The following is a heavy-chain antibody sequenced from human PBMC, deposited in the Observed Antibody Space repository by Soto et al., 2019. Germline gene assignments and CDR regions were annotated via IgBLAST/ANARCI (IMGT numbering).Heavy chain of an antibody. CDR2: IYYSGST. D-gene: IGHD4-17*01. V-gene: IGHV4-59*01. Sequence: SLTCTVSGGSISSYYWSWIRQPPGKGLEWIGYIYYSGSTNYNPSLKSRVTISVDTSKNQFSLKLSSVTAADTAVYYCAREFPSYGDYVFDYWGQGTLVTVSS. J-gene: IGHJ4*02. CDR3: AREFPSYGDYVFDY. CDR1: GGSISSYY.